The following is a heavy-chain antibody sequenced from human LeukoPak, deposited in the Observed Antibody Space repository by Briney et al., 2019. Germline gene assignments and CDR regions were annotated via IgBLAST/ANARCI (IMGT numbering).Heavy chain of an antibody. CDR1: GYSISSGYY. J-gene: IGHJ4*02. CDR2: IYHSGST. CDR3: AREGPWPY. V-gene: IGHV4-38-2*02. Sequence: SETLSLTCAVSGYSISSGYYWGWIRQPPGKGLEWIGSIYHSGSTYYNPSLKSRVTISVDTSKNQFSLKLSSVTAADTAVYYCAREGPWPYWGQGTLVTVSS.